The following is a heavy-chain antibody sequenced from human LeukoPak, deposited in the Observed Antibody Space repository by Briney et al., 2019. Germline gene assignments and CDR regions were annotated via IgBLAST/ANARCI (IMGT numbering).Heavy chain of an antibody. CDR1: GDSISSSNYY. CDR2: VYYTGST. V-gene: IGHV4-39*01. D-gene: IGHD5-18*01. Sequence: TASETLSLTCTVSGDSISSSNYYWGWIRQPPGKGLEWIGSVYYTGSTYYNPSLKSRVTISVDTSKNQFSLKLNSVTAADTAVYYCARPGYSSGPYYFDYWGQGTLATVSS. CDR3: ARPGYSSGPYYFDY. J-gene: IGHJ4*02.